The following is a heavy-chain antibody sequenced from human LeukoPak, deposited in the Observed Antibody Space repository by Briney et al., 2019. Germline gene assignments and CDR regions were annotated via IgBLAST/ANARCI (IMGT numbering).Heavy chain of an antibody. V-gene: IGHV3-48*03. Sequence: GGSLRLSCAASGFTFSSYEMNWVRQAPGKGLEWVSYISVSGNPIYYANSVKGRFTISRDNARNSLYLQMNSLRAEDTAVYYCARHLYASGSYSAFDVWGRGTMVTVSS. D-gene: IGHD3-10*01. J-gene: IGHJ3*01. CDR1: GFTFSSYE. CDR3: ARHLYASGSYSAFDV. CDR2: ISVSGNPI.